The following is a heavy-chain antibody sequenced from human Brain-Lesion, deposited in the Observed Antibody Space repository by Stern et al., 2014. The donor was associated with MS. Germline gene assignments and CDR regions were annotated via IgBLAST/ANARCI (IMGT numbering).Heavy chain of an antibody. CDR1: GYTFTGYY. V-gene: IGHV1-2*04. CDR3: ATYYYDSTGYNDF. Sequence: VQLVESGAEVKKPGASVKVSCKASGYTFTGYYMHWVRQAPGQGLEWMGWINPKSGGTNYAQKFQGWVTMTRDTSINTAYMELSRLRSGDTAVYYCATYYYDSTGYNDFWGQGTLVTVSS. CDR2: INPKSGGT. D-gene: IGHD3-22*01. J-gene: IGHJ4*02.